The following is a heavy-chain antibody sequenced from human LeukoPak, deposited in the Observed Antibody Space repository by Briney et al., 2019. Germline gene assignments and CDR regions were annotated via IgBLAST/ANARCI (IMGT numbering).Heavy chain of an antibody. Sequence: SETLSLTCAVYGGSFSGYYWSWIRQPPGKGLEWIGEINHSGRTKYNPSLKSRVPISVDTSKNQFSLKLSSVTAAETAVYYCARMLKAPGYYYYYGMDVWGQGTTVTVSS. V-gene: IGHV4-34*01. D-gene: IGHD3-10*02. CDR1: GGSFSGYY. CDR3: ARMLKAPGYYYYYGMDV. J-gene: IGHJ6*02. CDR2: INHSGRT.